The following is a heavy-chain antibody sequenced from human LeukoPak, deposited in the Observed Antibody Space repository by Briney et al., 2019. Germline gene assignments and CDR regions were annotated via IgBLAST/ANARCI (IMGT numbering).Heavy chain of an antibody. Sequence: GESLKISCKGSGYTFTSYWIAWVRQMPGKGLEWMGIIYPGDSDTRYGPSFQGQVTISADKSISTAYLQWSSLKASDTAMYYCASSPAATFFDYWGQGTLVTVSS. CDR3: ASSPAATFFDY. J-gene: IGHJ4*02. CDR2: IYPGDSDT. D-gene: IGHD2-2*01. V-gene: IGHV5-51*01. CDR1: GYTFTSYW.